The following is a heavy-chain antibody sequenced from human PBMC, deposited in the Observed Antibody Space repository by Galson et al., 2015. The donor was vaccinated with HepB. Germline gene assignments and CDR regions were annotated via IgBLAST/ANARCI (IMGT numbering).Heavy chain of an antibody. Sequence: SVKVSCKASGYTFSDYYINWVRQAPGQGLEWLGWINPNSGATNYAQKFQGRVTMTRDTSISTAYMELSSLESDDTAVYYCARDRRGSYPLEYWGLGTLVSVSS. D-gene: IGHD1-26*01. CDR1: GYTFSDYY. CDR3: ARDRRGSYPLEY. CDR2: INPNSGAT. V-gene: IGHV1-2*02. J-gene: IGHJ4*02.